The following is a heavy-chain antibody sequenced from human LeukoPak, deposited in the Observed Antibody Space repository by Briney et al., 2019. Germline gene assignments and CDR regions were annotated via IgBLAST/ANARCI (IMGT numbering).Heavy chain of an antibody. D-gene: IGHD1-26*01. Sequence: PGGSLRLSCAASGFTFSSYEMNWVRQAPGKGLEWVSYISSSGSTIYYADSVKGRFTISRDNAKNSLYLQMNSLRAEDTAVYYCARDIGIVGAADYFDYWGQGTLVTVSS. V-gene: IGHV3-48*03. CDR3: ARDIGIVGAADYFDY. CDR2: ISSSGSTI. J-gene: IGHJ4*02. CDR1: GFTFSSYE.